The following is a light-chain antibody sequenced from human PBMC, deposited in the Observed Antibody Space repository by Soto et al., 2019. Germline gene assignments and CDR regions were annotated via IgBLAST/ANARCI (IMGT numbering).Light chain of an antibody. V-gene: IGLV2-14*01. J-gene: IGLJ1*01. CDR3: SSYAHGSTKV. CDR2: EVD. CDR1: SSDVGFYNY. Sequence: QSALTQPASVSGSPGQSITISCTGTSSDVGFYNYVSWYQQQHPGKAPKLMIYEVDNRPSGVSIRFSGSKSGNTASLTISGLLAEDEADYYCSSYAHGSTKVFGTGPKVTVL.